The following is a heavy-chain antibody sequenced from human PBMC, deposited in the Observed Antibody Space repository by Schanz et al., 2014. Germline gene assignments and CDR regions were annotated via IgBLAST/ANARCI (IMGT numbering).Heavy chain of an antibody. V-gene: IGHV3-7*04. CDR2: IKQDGSEK. CDR3: ARDAVTSVLTPGFYY. Sequence: EVQLLESGGGLVQPGGSLRLSCAASGFGFDDYAMSWVRQAPGKGLEWVANIKQDGSEKYYVDSVKGRFTISRDNAKKSLYLRMNSLRAEDTAVYYCARDAVTSVLTPGFYYWGQGTLVTVSS. CDR1: GFGFDDYA. J-gene: IGHJ4*02. D-gene: IGHD4-17*01.